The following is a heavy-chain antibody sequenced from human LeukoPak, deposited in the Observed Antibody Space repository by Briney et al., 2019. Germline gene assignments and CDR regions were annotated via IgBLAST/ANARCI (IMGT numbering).Heavy chain of an antibody. CDR2: ISGSGDST. V-gene: IGHV3-23*01. D-gene: IGHD6-19*01. J-gene: IGHJ6*03. Sequence: GGSLRLSCAASGFTFRSYAMSWVRQAPGKGLEWVSAISGSGDSTYYADSVKGRFTISRDNAKNTLYLQMNSLRAEDTAVYYCARDHLSSGSSPDYYYYYYMDVWGKGTTVTISS. CDR3: ARDHLSSGSSPDYYYYYYMDV. CDR1: GFTFRSYA.